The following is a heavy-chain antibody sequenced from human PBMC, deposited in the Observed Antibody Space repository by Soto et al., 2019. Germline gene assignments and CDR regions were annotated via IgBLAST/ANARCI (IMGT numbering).Heavy chain of an antibody. CDR2: ISPIFGTA. CDR3: ARSDYDIFTQGYDY. D-gene: IGHD3-9*01. CDR1: GGTFSSYA. Sequence: ASVKVSCKASGGTFSSYAISWVRQAPGQGLEWMGGISPIFGTANYAQKFQGRVTITADESTSTAYMELSSLRSEDTAVYYCARSDYDIFTQGYDYWGQGTQVTVSS. J-gene: IGHJ4*02. V-gene: IGHV1-69*13.